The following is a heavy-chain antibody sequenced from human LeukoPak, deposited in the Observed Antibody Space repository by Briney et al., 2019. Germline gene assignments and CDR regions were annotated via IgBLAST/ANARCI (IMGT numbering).Heavy chain of an antibody. CDR1: GFTFSHYT. J-gene: IGHJ5*02. Sequence: TGGSLRLSCAASGFTFSHYTMNWVRQAPGKGLEWVSSMSSSSTYIYYADSVKGRFTISRDNAKNSLYLQMNSLRAEDTAVYYCARDFLKAKYNWFDPWGQGTLVTVSS. V-gene: IGHV3-21*01. D-gene: IGHD1-26*01. CDR2: MSSSSTYI. CDR3: ARDFLKAKYNWFDP.